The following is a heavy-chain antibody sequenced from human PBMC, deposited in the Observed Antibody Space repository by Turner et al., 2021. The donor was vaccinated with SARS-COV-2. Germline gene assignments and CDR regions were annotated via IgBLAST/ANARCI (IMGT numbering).Heavy chain of an antibody. J-gene: IGHJ4*02. D-gene: IGHD3-22*01. CDR3: ARYRAFGDSSGRDY. CDR2: KWLDGSNK. Sequence: QVPLVESGGGVVQPGRSLSLPCAASGFTFSSNGMHWVRQASGRGLEWVAVKWLDGSNKYYADSEKGRFTIARDNSKNTLYLQMNSLRAEDTAVYYCARYRAFGDSSGRDYWGQGTLVTVSS. V-gene: IGHV3-33*01. CDR1: GFTFSSNG.